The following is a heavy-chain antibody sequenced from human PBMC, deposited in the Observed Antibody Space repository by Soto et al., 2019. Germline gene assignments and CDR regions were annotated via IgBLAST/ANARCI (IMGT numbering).Heavy chain of an antibody. CDR2: ISSNGGST. D-gene: IGHD6-13*01. CDR3: VKDRWVDY. Sequence: GGSLRLSCSVSGFTFISYAMHWVRQAPGKGLQYVSSISSNGGSTYYADSVKGRFTISRDNSKNTLYLQMTSLRAEDTALYYCVKDRWVDYWGQGSQVTVSS. V-gene: IGHV3-64D*06. CDR1: GFTFISYA. J-gene: IGHJ4*02.